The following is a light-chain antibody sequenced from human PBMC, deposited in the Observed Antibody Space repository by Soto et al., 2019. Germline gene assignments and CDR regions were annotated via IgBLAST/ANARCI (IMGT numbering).Light chain of an antibody. J-gene: IGKJ1*01. V-gene: IGKV3-15*01. Sequence: EIMMTQSPATLSVSPGERATLSCRASQSVGSSLAWYQQRPGQTPRLLIFNASTRASGIPTRFSGSGSGADFSLAISSLQYEDFAVYYCQQYNVWWTFGQGTKVE. CDR1: QSVGSS. CDR3: QQYNVWWT. CDR2: NAS.